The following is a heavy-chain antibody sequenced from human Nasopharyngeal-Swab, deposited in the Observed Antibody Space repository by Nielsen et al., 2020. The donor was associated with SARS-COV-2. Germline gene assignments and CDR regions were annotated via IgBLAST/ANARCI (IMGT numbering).Heavy chain of an antibody. V-gene: IGHV3-33*01. CDR3: AREQRITIFGVVNEEAFDI. J-gene: IGHJ3*02. CDR1: GFTFSNYG. D-gene: IGHD3-3*01. CDR2: IWYDGSNK. Sequence: GESLKISCAASGFTFSNYGMHWVRQAPGKGLEWVAVIWYDGSNKYYADSVKGRFTISRDNSKNTLYLQMNSLRAEDTAVYYCAREQRITIFGVVNEEAFDIWGQGTMVTVSS.